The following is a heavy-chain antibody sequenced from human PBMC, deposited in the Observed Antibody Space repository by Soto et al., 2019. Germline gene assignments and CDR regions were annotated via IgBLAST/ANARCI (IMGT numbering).Heavy chain of an antibody. CDR1: GFSLSNARMG. CDR3: ARISLRGYSYLNWFDP. D-gene: IGHD5-18*01. V-gene: IGHV2-26*01. CDR2: IFSNDEK. J-gene: IGHJ5*02. Sequence: QVTLKESGPVLVKPTETLTLTCTVSGFSLSNARMGVSWIRQPPGKALEWLAHIFSNDEKSYSTSLKSRLTIPKHTSKSQVVLTMTNIDPVDTATYYSARISLRGYSYLNWFDPWGQGTLVTVSS.